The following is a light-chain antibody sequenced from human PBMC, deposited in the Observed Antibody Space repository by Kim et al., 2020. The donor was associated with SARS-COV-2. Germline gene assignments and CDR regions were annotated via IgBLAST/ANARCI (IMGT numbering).Light chain of an antibody. CDR1: QSVSSD. V-gene: IGKV3-11*01. CDR3: QQSSNWYT. CDR2: DAS. J-gene: IGKJ2*01. Sequence: LSLYPGERATHSCRASQSVSSDLAWYQQKPGQAPRLLIYDASNRATGIPARFSGSGSGTDFTLTISSLEPADFAVYYCQQSSNWYTFGQGTKLEI.